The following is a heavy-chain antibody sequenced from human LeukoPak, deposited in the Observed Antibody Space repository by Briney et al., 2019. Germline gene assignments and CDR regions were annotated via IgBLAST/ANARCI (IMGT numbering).Heavy chain of an antibody. CDR2: ISGGGDNT. Sequence: GGSLRLSCAASGFTFSRYAMSWVRQAPGKGLECVSAISGGGDNTYYADSVRGRFTISRDNSKNTLFLQMNSLRAEDTAIYYCAKPVDGASVQRYFQHWGQGTLVTVSS. V-gene: IGHV3-23*01. D-gene: IGHD1-1*01. CDR1: GFTFSRYA. CDR3: AKPVDGASVQRYFQH. J-gene: IGHJ1*01.